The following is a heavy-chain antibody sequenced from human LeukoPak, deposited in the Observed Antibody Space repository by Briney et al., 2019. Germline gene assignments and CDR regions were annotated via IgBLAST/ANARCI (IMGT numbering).Heavy chain of an antibody. CDR1: GFTFSSYW. Sequence: QTGGSLRLSCAASGFTFSSYWMSWVRQAPGKGLEWVANINQDGSEIYYVDSVKGRFTISRDNAKNSQYLQMNSLRAEDTAVYYCARSLWPEDYWGQGTLVTVSS. V-gene: IGHV3-7*01. CDR2: INQDGSEI. J-gene: IGHJ4*02. CDR3: ARSLWPEDY. D-gene: IGHD2-21*01.